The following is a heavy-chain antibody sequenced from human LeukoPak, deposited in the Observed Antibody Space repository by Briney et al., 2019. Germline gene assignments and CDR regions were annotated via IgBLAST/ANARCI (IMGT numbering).Heavy chain of an antibody. V-gene: IGHV1-46*01. Sequence: GASVKVSCKASGYTFTSYYMHWVRQAPGQGLEWMGIINPSGGRTSYAQKFQGRVTMTRDMSTSTVYMELSSLRSEDTAVYYCARDGRSYCSSTSCYTSYYYYMDVWGKGTTVTVSS. J-gene: IGHJ6*03. CDR1: GYTFTSYY. D-gene: IGHD2-2*02. CDR3: ARDGRSYCSSTSCYTSYYYYMDV. CDR2: INPSGGRT.